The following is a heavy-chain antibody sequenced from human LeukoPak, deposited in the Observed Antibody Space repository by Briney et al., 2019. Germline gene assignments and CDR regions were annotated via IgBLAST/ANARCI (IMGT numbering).Heavy chain of an antibody. CDR1: GYTFTSYY. CDR2: INPSGGST. Sequence: ASVKVSCKASGYTFTSYYMHWVRQAPGQGLEWMGRINPSGGSTSYAQKFQGRVTMTRDTSTSTVYMELSSLRSEDTAVYYCARDPRAVGTTSGWYWYGMDVWGQGTTVTVSS. J-gene: IGHJ6*02. D-gene: IGHD6-19*01. V-gene: IGHV1-46*01. CDR3: ARDPRAVGTTSGWYWYGMDV.